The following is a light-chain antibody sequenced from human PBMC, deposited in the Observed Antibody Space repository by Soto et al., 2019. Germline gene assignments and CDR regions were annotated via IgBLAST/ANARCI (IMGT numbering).Light chain of an antibody. CDR3: QQRSNWPGT. CDR2: GAS. Sequence: EIVMTQSPATLSVSPGERATLSCRASQSVSSNLAWYQQKPGQAPRLLIYGASERATGIPARFSGSGSGTDFTLTISSLEPEDFAVYYCQQRSNWPGTFGQGTTVDI. J-gene: IGKJ1*01. V-gene: IGKV3-11*01. CDR1: QSVSSN.